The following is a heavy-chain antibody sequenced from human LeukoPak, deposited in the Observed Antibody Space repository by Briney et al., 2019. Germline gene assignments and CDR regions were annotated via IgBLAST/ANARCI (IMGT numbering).Heavy chain of an antibody. CDR3: ARDPGTTGRRGNWFDP. J-gene: IGHJ5*02. CDR1: GLTLSSYA. D-gene: IGHD1-1*01. CDR2: ISYDGSNK. V-gene: IGHV3-30-3*01. Sequence: GGSLRLSCAVSGLTLSSYAVHWVRQAPGKGLEWVAVISYDGSNKYYADSVKGRFTISRDNSENTLDLQMNGLRAEDTAVYYCARDPGTTGRRGNWFDPWGQGTLVTVSS.